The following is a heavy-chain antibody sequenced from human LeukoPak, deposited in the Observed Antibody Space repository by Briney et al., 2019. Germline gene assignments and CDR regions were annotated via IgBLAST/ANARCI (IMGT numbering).Heavy chain of an antibody. D-gene: IGHD5-12*01. Sequence: SETLSLTCTVSGGSVSSGSYYWSWIRQPPGKGLEWIGYIYYSGSTNYNPSLKSRVTISVDTSKNQFSLKLSSVTAADTAVYCCASGSGYEWLGQNYGMDVWGKGTTVTVSS. CDR3: ASGSGYEWLGQNYGMDV. CDR1: GGSVSSGSYY. J-gene: IGHJ6*04. CDR2: IYYSGST. V-gene: IGHV4-61*01.